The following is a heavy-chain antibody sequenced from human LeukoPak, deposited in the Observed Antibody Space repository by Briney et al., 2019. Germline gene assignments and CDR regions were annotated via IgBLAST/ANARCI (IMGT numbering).Heavy chain of an antibody. Sequence: ASMTVSCKSSGFTFTDHYIHWVRQGPGQGLEWMGYIGPHSTFTSSPQEFQGRVTMTRDASMSTAYMELTRLTSDDTAVYYCVREGEGPLSKDFDYWGQGTLVTVSS. CDR2: IGPHSTFT. V-gene: IGHV1-2*02. CDR3: VREGEGPLSKDFDY. J-gene: IGHJ4*02. D-gene: IGHD2/OR15-2a*01. CDR1: GFTFTDHY.